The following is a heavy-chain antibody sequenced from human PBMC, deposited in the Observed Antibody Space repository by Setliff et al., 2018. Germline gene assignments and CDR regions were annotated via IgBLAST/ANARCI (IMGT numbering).Heavy chain of an antibody. CDR2: ISVYNGNT. CDR3: ARDQGGDYYDSSGYTTPFDY. CDR1: GYTFRNYA. V-gene: IGHV1-18*01. J-gene: IGHJ4*02. D-gene: IGHD3-22*01. Sequence: ASVKVSCKASGYTFRNYAFAWVRQAPGQGLEWVGWISVYNGNTNYAQRLQGRVTMTTDTSTSTAYMELRSLGSDDTAVYYCARDQGGDYYDSSGYTTPFDYWGQGTLVTVSS.